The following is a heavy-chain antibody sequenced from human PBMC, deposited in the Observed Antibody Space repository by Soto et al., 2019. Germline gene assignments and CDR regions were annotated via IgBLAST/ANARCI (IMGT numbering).Heavy chain of an antibody. D-gene: IGHD3-16*01. J-gene: IGHJ1*01. CDR2: INPSGGST. V-gene: IGHV1-46*01. Sequence: QVQLVQSGAEVKKPGASFKVSCKASGYTVTSYDMHWVRQAPGQGLEWMGIINPSGGSTIYAQKFQGRVTMTRDKYTSTVYMELSSLRSEDTAVYYCARDQSHGRLNPRYFQHWGQGTLVTVSS. CDR1: GYTVTSYD. CDR3: ARDQSHGRLNPRYFQH.